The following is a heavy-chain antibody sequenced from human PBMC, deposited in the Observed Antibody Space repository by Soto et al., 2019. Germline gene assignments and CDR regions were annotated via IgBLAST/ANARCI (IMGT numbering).Heavy chain of an antibody. Sequence: PSETLSLTCTVSGGAISSSSYYWGWIRQPPGKGLEWIGSIYYSGRTYYNPSLKSRVTISVDTSKNQFSLKLSSVTAADTAVYYCARGASITIFGVVTRHFDYWGQGTLVTVSS. CDR2: IYYSGRT. CDR1: GGAISSSSYY. CDR3: ARGASITIFGVVTRHFDY. V-gene: IGHV4-39*01. J-gene: IGHJ4*02. D-gene: IGHD3-3*01.